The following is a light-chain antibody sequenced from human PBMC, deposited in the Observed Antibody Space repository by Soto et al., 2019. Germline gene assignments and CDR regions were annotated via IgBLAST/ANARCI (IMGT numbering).Light chain of an antibody. J-gene: IGKJ1*01. CDR1: QSISQW. V-gene: IGKV1-5*01. CDR2: DAP. Sequence: DIQMTQSPSTLSASVGDRVAITCRASQSISQWVAWYQQKLGRAPELLIYDAPKWKSGVPSRLSGSRSGTESSLTITSLQPDDLAMYYCQQYKGYSWTFGRGTKVEIK. CDR3: QQYKGYSWT.